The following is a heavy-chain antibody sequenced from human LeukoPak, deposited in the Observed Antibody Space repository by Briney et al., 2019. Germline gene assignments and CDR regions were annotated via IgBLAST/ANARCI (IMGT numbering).Heavy chain of an antibody. CDR1: GFTFSSYA. J-gene: IGHJ4*02. CDR3: AKDILRAGSSRFDY. CDR2: ISYDGSNK. V-gene: IGHV3-30-3*01. D-gene: IGHD6-6*01. Sequence: GGSLRLSCAASGFTFSSYAMHWVRQAPGKGLEWVAVISYDGSNKYYADSVKGRFTISRDNSKNTLYLQMNSLRAEDTAVYYCAKDILRAGSSRFDYWGQGTLVTVSS.